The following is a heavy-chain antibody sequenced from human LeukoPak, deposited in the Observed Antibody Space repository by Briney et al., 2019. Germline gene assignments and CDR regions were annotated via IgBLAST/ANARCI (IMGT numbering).Heavy chain of an antibody. J-gene: IGHJ4*02. CDR1: GYTFTSYG. CDR2: ISAYNGNT. V-gene: IGHV1-18*01. Sequence: ASVKVSCKASGYTFTSYGISWVRQAPGQGLEWMGWISAYNGNTNYAQKFQGRVTMTEDTSTDTAYMELSSLRSEDTAVYYCATDLEGAAFDYWGQGTLVTVSS. D-gene: IGHD3-3*01. CDR3: ATDLEGAAFDY.